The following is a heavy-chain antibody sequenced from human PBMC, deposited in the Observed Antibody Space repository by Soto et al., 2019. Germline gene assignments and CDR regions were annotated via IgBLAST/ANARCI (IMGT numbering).Heavy chain of an antibody. V-gene: IGHV3-7*01. CDR2: INENGGKK. Sequence: GGSLRLSCAASGFTFSSYAMSWVRQAPGKGLEWVANINENGGKKYYVDSVKGRFTISRDNAKNTLYLQMNSLRVEDTAVYYCARGEAIGDDPWGHGTLVTVSS. CDR3: ARGEAIGDDP. D-gene: IGHD3-10*01. CDR1: GFTFSSYA. J-gene: IGHJ5*02.